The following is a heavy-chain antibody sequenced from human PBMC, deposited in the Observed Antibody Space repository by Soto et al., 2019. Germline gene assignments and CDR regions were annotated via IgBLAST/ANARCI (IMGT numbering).Heavy chain of an antibody. D-gene: IGHD6-19*01. CDR1: GFTFSSYA. CDR3: AKDPNSSGWSEFDY. V-gene: IGHV3-23*01. CDR2: SSGSGGST. Sequence: GGSLRLSCAASGFTFSSYAMSWVRQAPGKGLEWVSASSGSGGSTYYADSVKGRFTISRDNSKNTLYLQMNSLRAEDTAVYYCAKDPNSSGWSEFDYWGQGTLVTVSS. J-gene: IGHJ4*02.